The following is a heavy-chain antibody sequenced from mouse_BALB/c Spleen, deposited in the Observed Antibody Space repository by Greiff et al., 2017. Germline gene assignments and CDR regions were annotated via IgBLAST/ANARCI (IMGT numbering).Heavy chain of an antibody. CDR3: TRVFYYYGEGYFDV. J-gene: IGHJ1*01. CDR1: GFTFSSYT. CDR2: ISSGGSYT. Sequence: EVQLVESGGGLVKPGGSLKLSCAASGFTFSSYTMSWVRQTPEKRLEWVATISSGGSYTYYPDSVKGRFTISRDNAKNTLYLQMSSLKSEDTAMYYCTRVFYYYGEGYFDVWGAGTTVTVSS. V-gene: IGHV5-6-4*01. D-gene: IGHD1-1*01.